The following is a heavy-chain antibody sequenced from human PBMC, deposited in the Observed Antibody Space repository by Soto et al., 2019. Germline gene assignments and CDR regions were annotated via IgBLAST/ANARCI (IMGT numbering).Heavy chain of an antibody. J-gene: IGHJ4*02. CDR3: ARISGYSYGLPPYFDY. CDR1: GGSVSSGSYY. V-gene: IGHV4-61*01. Sequence: QVQLQESGPGLVKPSETLSLTCTVSGGSVSSGSYYWSWIRQPPGKGLEWIGYIYYSGSTNYNPSLKSRVTISVHTSKNQFSLKLSSVTAADTAVYYCARISGYSYGLPPYFDYWGQGTLVTVSS. CDR2: IYYSGST. D-gene: IGHD5-18*01.